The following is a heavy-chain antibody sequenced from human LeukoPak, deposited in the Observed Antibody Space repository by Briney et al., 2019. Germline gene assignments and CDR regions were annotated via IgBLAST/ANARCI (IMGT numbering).Heavy chain of an antibody. Sequence: SETLSLTCTVSGGSISSYYWSWIRQPPGKGLEWIGYIYYTGSTNNTSLKSRVTISVDTSKNQFSLKLSSVTAADTAVYYCARAGSYRGYFDYWGQGTLVTVSS. CDR1: GGSISSYY. D-gene: IGHD1-26*01. J-gene: IGHJ4*02. CDR3: ARAGSYRGYFDY. CDR2: IYYTGST. V-gene: IGHV4-59*01.